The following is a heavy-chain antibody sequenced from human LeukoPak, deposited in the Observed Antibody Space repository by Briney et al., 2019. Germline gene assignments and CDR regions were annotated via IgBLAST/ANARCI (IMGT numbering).Heavy chain of an antibody. CDR2: MSSSGNSK. V-gene: IGHV3-48*03. CDR1: GFTLSSYE. D-gene: IGHD5-24*01. J-gene: IGHJ4*02. Sequence: GGSLRLSCAASGFTLSSYEMNWVRQAPGKGLEWVSYMSSSGNSKHYADSVKGRFTISRDNAKNSLYLQMNSLGAEDTAVYYCAGEMATTSLDAFDYWGQGTLVTVSS. CDR3: AGEMATTSLDAFDY.